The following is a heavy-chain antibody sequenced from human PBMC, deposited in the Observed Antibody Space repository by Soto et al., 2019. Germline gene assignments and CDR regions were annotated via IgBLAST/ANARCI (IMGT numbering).Heavy chain of an antibody. CDR3: ARVREYSYGSLYYFDY. CDR2: INSDGSRT. Sequence: EVQLVDSGGGLGQPGGSLRLSCAASGFTFSSYWMHWVRQAPGKGLVWVSRINSDGSRTDYADSVQGRFTISRDNAKNTLYLQMNSLRAEDTAVYYCARVREYSYGSLYYFDYWGQGTLVTVSS. J-gene: IGHJ4*02. CDR1: GFTFSSYW. D-gene: IGHD5-18*01. V-gene: IGHV3-74*01.